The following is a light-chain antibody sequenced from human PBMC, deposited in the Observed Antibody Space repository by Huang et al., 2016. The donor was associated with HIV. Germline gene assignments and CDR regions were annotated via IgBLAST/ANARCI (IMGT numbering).Light chain of an antibody. J-gene: IGKJ1*01. V-gene: IGKV1-27*01. Sequence: DIQMTQPPSSLSAFVGDPVTITCRASQVIGNSLAWYQQKPGRPPKLLIYGASTLQSGVPSRFSGSGSGTDFTLTISNLQTEDIAAYYCQKYDSAPRTFGQGTRV. CDR3: QKYDSAPRT. CDR2: GAS. CDR1: QVIGNS.